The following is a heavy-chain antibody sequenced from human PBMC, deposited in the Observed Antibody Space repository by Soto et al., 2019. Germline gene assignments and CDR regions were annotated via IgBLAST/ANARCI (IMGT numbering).Heavy chain of an antibody. CDR2: IFPSDSDT. CDR1: GYKFTSYW. D-gene: IGHD3-22*01. CDR3: APKDKSGYFNWFGP. Sequence: GESLKISCRTSGYKFTSYWIAWVRQMPGKGLEWMGIIFPSDSDTRYSPSFQGQVTISADRSTSTVFLPWASLKASDTAVYFCAPKDKSGYFNWFGPWRRRTMVTVSS. J-gene: IGHJ5*02. V-gene: IGHV5-51*01.